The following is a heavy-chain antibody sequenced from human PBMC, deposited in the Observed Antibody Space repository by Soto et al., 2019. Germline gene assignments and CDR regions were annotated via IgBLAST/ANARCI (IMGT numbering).Heavy chain of an antibody. CDR1: GDTFTTYT. CDR3: AREGEGIPAHRY. Sequence: QVHLVQSGAEGKKPGSSVKVSCKASGDTFTTYTINWVRQAPGQGLEWMGGIVPILGAGNYAQKCQGRVTITADRYTITAYLDLSSLRSDDTAVYYCAREGEGIPAHRYWGQGTLVTVSS. CDR2: IVPILGAG. J-gene: IGHJ4*02. D-gene: IGHD3-16*01. V-gene: IGHV1-69*06.